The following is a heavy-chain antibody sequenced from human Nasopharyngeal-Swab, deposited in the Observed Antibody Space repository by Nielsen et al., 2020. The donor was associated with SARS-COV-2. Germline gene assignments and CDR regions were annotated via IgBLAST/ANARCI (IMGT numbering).Heavy chain of an antibody. V-gene: IGHV7-4-1*02. CDR2: VNTKTGNP. CDR1: GNTFTSLA. D-gene: IGHD5-18*01. J-gene: IGHJ4*02. Sequence: ASVKVSCKASGNTFTSLAVNWVRQAPGQGLEWMGYVNTKTGNPSYARGFTGRFVFSVDTSVSSAYLQISSLKSEDTAVYYCATDDERGFSYGLEYWGQGSLVTVSS. CDR3: ATDDERGFSYGLEY.